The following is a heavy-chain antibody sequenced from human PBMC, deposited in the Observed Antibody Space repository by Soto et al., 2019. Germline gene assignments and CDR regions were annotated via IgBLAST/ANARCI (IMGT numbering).Heavy chain of an antibody. CDR2: IIPMYDTT. D-gene: IGHD3-3*01. V-gene: IGHV1-69*12. J-gene: IGHJ6*02. CDR1: GATHISYA. CDR3: ARHDIRSGHYTGPKRPGDHYYYYAMAV. Sequence: QVQLVQSGAEVKRPGSSVKVSCKASGATHISYAISWVRQAPGQGLEWMGGIIPMYDTTKYAQKFQGRVTITADDYTDTAYMELSSLGSEDTALYYCARHDIRSGHYTGPKRPGDHYYYYAMAVWGQGTTVTVSS.